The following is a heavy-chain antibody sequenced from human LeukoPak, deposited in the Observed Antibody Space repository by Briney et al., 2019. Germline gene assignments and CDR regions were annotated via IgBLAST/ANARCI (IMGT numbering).Heavy chain of an antibody. J-gene: IGHJ4*02. V-gene: IGHV3-23*01. CDR3: AREGYTNGWYRN. Sequence: PGGSLRLSCAASGFTFSSYVMSWVRQAPGKGLEWVSAISGSGGSTYYADSVKGRFTISRDNSKNTLYLQMNSLRAEDTAVYFCAREGYTNGWYRNWGQGTLVTVSS. CDR1: GFTFSSYV. CDR2: ISGSGGST. D-gene: IGHD6-19*01.